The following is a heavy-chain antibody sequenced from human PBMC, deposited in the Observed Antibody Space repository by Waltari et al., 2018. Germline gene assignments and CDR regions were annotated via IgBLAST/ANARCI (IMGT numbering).Heavy chain of an antibody. CDR3: ATVLRTYYYDSSGYYPVDY. J-gene: IGHJ4*02. CDR2: FDPEDGET. D-gene: IGHD3-22*01. V-gene: IGHV1-24*01. CDR1: GYTLTELS. Sequence: QVQLVQSGAEVKKPGASVKVSCKVSGYTLTELSMHWVRQAPGNGLEWMGGFDPEDGETIYAQKFQGRVTMTEDTSTDTAYMELSSLRSEDTAVYYCATVLRTYYYDSSGYYPVDYWGQGTLVTVSS.